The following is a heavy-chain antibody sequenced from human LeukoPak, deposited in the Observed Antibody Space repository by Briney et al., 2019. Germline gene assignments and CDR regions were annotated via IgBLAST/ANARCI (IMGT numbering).Heavy chain of an antibody. CDR3: ARLGGSGYSSGWYRDRGYYYMDV. CDR2: ISSSSSTI. V-gene: IGHV3-48*01. Sequence: GGSLRLSCAASGFTFSSYSMNWVRQAPGKGLEWVSYISSSSSTIYYADSVKGRFTISRDNSKNTLYLQMNSLRAEDTAVYYCARLGGSGYSSGWYRDRGYYYMDVWGKGTTVTVSS. J-gene: IGHJ6*03. D-gene: IGHD6-19*01. CDR1: GFTFSSYS.